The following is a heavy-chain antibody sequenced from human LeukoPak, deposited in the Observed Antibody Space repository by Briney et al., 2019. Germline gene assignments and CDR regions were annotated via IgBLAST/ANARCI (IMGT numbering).Heavy chain of an antibody. J-gene: IGHJ6*03. CDR3: ATSPCDYAYYYYYMDV. CDR1: GFTFSSYW. V-gene: IGHV3-74*01. Sequence: GGSLRLSCAASGFTFSSYWVHWVRQAPGKGLVWVSRINSDGSSTSYADSVKGRFTISRDNAKNTLYLQMNSLRAEDTAVYYCATSPCDYAYYYYYMDVWGKGTTVTVSS. CDR2: INSDGSST. D-gene: IGHD3-16*01.